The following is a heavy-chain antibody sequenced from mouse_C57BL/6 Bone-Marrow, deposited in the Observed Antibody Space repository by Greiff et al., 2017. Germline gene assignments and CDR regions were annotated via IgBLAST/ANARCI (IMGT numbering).Heavy chain of an antibody. CDR2: IWWDDDK. Sequence: QVTLKESGPGILQPSQTLSLTCSFSGFSLSTFGMGVGWIRQPSGKGLEWLAHIWWDDDKYYNPALKSRLTISKDTSKNQVFLKIANVDTADTATYYWALIEYDYDGAWFAYWGQGTLVTVSA. J-gene: IGHJ3*01. CDR1: GFSLSTFGMG. V-gene: IGHV8-8*01. D-gene: IGHD2-4*01. CDR3: ALIEYDYDGAWFAY.